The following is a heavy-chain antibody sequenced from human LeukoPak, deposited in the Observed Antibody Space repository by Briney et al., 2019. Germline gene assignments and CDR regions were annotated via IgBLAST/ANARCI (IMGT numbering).Heavy chain of an antibody. CDR1: GGSISSYY. Sequence: SETLSLTCTVSGGSISSYYWSWIRQPPGKGLEWIGYIYYSGSTNYNPSLKSRVTISVDTSKNQFSLKLSSVTAADTAVYYCARAPSISMVRGVKPYYYYYMDVWGKGTTVTVSS. CDR2: IYYSGST. D-gene: IGHD3-10*01. CDR3: ARAPSISMVRGVKPYYYYYMDV. V-gene: IGHV4-59*01. J-gene: IGHJ6*03.